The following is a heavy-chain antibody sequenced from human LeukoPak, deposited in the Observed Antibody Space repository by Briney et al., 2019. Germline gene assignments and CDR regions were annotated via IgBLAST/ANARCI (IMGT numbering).Heavy chain of an antibody. Sequence: GGSLRLSCSASGFTFSSYAMHWVRQAPGKGLEYVSAISSNGGSTYYADSVKGRFTISRDNSKNTLYLQMSSLRAEGTAVYYCVKGGEIVVVPAAFDYWGQGTLVTVSS. CDR1: GFTFSSYA. CDR2: ISSNGGST. V-gene: IGHV3-64D*06. D-gene: IGHD2-2*01. CDR3: VKGGEIVVVPAAFDY. J-gene: IGHJ4*02.